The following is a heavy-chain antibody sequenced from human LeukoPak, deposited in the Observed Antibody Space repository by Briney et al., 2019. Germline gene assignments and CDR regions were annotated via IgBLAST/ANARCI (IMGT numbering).Heavy chain of an antibody. CDR2: IIPVFGTA. CDR1: GGTFSSYA. Sequence: SVEVSCKASGGTFSSYAISWVRQAPGQGLEWMGGIIPVFGTANYAQKFQGRVTITADESTSTAYMELSSLRSEDTAVYYCARSNLESGYIYCWGQGTLVTVSS. CDR3: ARSNLESGYIYC. D-gene: IGHD3-3*01. J-gene: IGHJ4*02. V-gene: IGHV1-69*13.